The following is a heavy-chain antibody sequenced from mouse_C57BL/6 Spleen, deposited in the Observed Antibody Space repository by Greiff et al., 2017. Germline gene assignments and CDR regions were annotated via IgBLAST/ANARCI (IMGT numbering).Heavy chain of an antibody. J-gene: IGHJ4*01. CDR1: GYTFTSYW. Sequence: QVQLQQPGTELVKPGASVKLSCKASGYTFTSYWMHWVKQRPGQGLEWIGNINPSNGGTNYNEKFKSKATLTVDKSSSTAYMQLSSLTSEDSAVYYCARGITTAVAVNYAMDYWGQGTSVTVSS. D-gene: IGHD1-1*01. CDR3: ARGITTAVAVNYAMDY. V-gene: IGHV1-53*01. CDR2: INPSNGGT.